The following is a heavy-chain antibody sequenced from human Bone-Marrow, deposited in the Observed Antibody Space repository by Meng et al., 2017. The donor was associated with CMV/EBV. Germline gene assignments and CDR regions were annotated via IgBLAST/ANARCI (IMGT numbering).Heavy chain of an antibody. CDR1: SSSSNY. V-gene: IGHV4-39*01. J-gene: IGHJ5*02. D-gene: IGHD3-16*01. Sequence: SSSSNYWGWKRQPPGKGLEGIGRIDYRGGTYDNPSMKSRVTISVDTAKNQFSLKLSSVTAADTAVYYCARRAGLGGVANNWFDPWGQGTLVTVSS. CDR2: IDYRGGT. CDR3: ARRAGLGGVANNWFDP.